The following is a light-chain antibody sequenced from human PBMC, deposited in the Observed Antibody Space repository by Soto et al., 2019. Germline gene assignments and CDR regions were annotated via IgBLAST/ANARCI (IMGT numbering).Light chain of an antibody. CDR3: SSYTTSSTYV. CDR2: DVS. Sequence: QSVLTQPASVSGSPGQSITISCTGTSSDVGGYNYVSWYQQHPGKAPKLMIYDVSNRPSVVSSRFSGSKSGNTASLTISGLQAEDEADYYCSSYTTSSTYVFGTGTKVTV. J-gene: IGLJ1*01. CDR1: SSDVGGYNY. V-gene: IGLV2-14*01.